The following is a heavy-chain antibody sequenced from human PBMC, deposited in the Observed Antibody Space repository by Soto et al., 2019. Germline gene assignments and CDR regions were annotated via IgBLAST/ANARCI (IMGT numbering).Heavy chain of an antibody. CDR1: GYTFTSYG. V-gene: IGHV1-18*01. J-gene: IGHJ3*02. CDR2: ISANNGGT. D-gene: IGHD7-27*01. CDR3: ARDMGMDPLNAFDI. Sequence: ASVKVSCKASGYTFTSYGISWVRQAPGQGLEWMGWISANNGGTNYAQKFQGRVTMTTDTSISTAYMELSRLRSDDTAVYYCARDMGMDPLNAFDIWGQGTMVTVSS.